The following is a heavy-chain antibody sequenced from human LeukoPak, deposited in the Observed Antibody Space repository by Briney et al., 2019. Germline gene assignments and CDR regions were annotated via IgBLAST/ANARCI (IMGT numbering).Heavy chain of an antibody. V-gene: IGHV3-23*01. D-gene: IGHD4-17*01. CDR3: AKAPTVTTWVIDF. J-gene: IGHJ4*02. CDR1: GFTFSSYA. CDR2: ISTSGSAT. Sequence: GGSLRLSCAASGFTFSSYAMSWVRQAPGKGLEWLSSISTSGSATYYADSVKGRFTIPRDNSKNTLYLQMNSLRVEDSAVYYCAKAPTVTTWVIDFWGQGTLVSVSS.